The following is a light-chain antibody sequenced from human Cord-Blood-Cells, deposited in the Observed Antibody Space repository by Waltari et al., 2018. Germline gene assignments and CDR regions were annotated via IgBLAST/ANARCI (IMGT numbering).Light chain of an antibody. J-gene: IGLJ1*01. Sequence: QSALTQPASVSGSPGQSFTISCTGTSSDVGGYNYVSWYQQHPGKAPKLMIDEVSNRPSGVSNRFSGSKSGNTASLTISGLQAEDEADYYCSSYTSSSTYVFGTGTKVTVL. CDR2: EVS. CDR3: SSYTSSSTYV. CDR1: SSDVGGYNY. V-gene: IGLV2-14*01.